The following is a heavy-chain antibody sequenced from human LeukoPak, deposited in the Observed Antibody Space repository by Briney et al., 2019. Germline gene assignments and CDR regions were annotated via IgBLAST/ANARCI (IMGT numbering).Heavy chain of an antibody. CDR3: ARLRDIVVVPAASRRGTIFDY. D-gene: IGHD2-2*01. CDR1: GYSISSGYY. Sequence: PSETLFLTCAVSGYSISSGYYWGWIRQPPGKGLEWIGSIYHSGSTYYNPSLKSRVTISVDTSKNQFSLKLSSVTAADTAVYYCARLRDIVVVPAASRRGTIFDYWGQGTLVTVSS. CDR2: IYHSGST. V-gene: IGHV4-38-2*01. J-gene: IGHJ4*02.